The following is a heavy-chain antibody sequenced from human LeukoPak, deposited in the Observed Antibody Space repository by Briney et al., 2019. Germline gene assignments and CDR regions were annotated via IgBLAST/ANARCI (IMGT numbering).Heavy chain of an antibody. J-gene: IGHJ4*02. D-gene: IGHD3-9*01. Sequence: SETLSLTCTVSGGSISSYYWSWIRQPAGKELEWLGRIYTSGSTNYNPSLKSRVTMSVDTSKNQFSLKLSSVTAADTAVYYCAGMYYDILTGQSDYWGQGTLVTVSS. CDR2: IYTSGST. V-gene: IGHV4-4*07. CDR1: GGSISSYY. CDR3: AGMYYDILTGQSDY.